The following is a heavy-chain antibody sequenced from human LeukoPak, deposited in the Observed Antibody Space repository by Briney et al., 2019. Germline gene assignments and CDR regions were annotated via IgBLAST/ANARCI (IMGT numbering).Heavy chain of an antibody. CDR2: IYWNDDK. J-gene: IGHJ4*02. Sequence: SGPTLVNPTQTLTLTCTFSGFSLSTSGVGVGWIRQPPGKALEWLALIYWNDDKRYSPSLKSRLTITKDTSKNQVVLTMTNMDPVDTATYYCALHRRGQGGSSWWFHASYYFDYWGQGTLVTVSS. CDR1: GFSLSTSGVG. D-gene: IGHD6-13*01. V-gene: IGHV2-5*01. CDR3: ALHRRGQGGSSWWFHASYYFDY.